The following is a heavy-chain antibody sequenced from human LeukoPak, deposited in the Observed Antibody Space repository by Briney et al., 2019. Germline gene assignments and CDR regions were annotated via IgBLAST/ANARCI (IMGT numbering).Heavy chain of an antibody. D-gene: IGHD6-19*01. Sequence: GGSLRLSCEASGFTFSTYNMNWVRQAPGKRLEWVSSITSSSSYAFYADSVKGRFTISRGNAKNSLYLQMNSLRAEDTAVYYCARDRIAVAATETSFDYWGQGTLVTVSS. CDR3: ARDRIAVAATETSFDY. V-gene: IGHV3-21*01. CDR1: GFTFSTYN. J-gene: IGHJ4*02. CDR2: ITSSSSYA.